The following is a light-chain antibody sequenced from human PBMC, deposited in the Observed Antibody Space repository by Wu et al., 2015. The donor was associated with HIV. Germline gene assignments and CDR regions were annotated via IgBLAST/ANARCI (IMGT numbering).Light chain of an antibody. V-gene: IGKV3-11*01. CDR2: DAS. CDR3: QHRSNWPPWT. J-gene: IGKJ1*01. CDR1: ESISDF. Sequence: EFILTQSPATLSLSPGERATLSCRASESISDFLAWFQQKPGQPPRLLIYDASKRATGIPARFSGSGSGTDFTLTISNLEPEDFAVYYCQHRSNWPPWTFGQGTKVEIK.